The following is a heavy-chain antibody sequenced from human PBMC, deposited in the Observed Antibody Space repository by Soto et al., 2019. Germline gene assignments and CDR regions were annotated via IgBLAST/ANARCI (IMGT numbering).Heavy chain of an antibody. CDR2: IWYDGSNK. D-gene: IGHD2-2*01. V-gene: IGHV3-33*01. CDR3: ARDVCISTSCYDAFDI. J-gene: IGHJ3*02. Sequence: GGPLRHPCAASELTFRSYGRHWIRKAQGKGLEWVAVIWYDGSNKYYADSVKGRFTISRDNSKNTLYLQMNSLRAEDTAVYYCARDVCISTSCYDAFDIWGQGTMVTVSS. CDR1: ELTFRSYG.